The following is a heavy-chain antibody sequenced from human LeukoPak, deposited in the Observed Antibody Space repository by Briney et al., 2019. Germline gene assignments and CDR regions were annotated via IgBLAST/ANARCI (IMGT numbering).Heavy chain of an antibody. CDR3: ARDAYGGNSA. Sequence: ASVKVSCKASGYTFITNDISWVRQAPGQGLEWMGGIIPIFGTANYAQKFQGRVTITADESTSTAYMELSSLRSEDTAVYYCARDAYGGNSAWGQGTLVTVSS. V-gene: IGHV1-69*13. J-gene: IGHJ4*02. CDR2: IIPIFGTA. D-gene: IGHD4-23*01. CDR1: GYTFITND.